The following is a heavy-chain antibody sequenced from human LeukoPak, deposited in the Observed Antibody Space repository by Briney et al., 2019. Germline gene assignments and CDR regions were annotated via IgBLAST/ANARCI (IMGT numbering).Heavy chain of an antibody. CDR2: IIPIFGTA. Sequence: GASVKVSCKASGGTFSSYAVSWVRQAPGQGLEWMGGIIPIFGTANYAQKFQGRVTITADKSTSTAYMELSSLRSEDTAVYYCARRIRGYSGYDYNNWFDPWGQGTLVTVSS. V-gene: IGHV1-69*06. D-gene: IGHD5-12*01. CDR1: GGTFSSYA. CDR3: ARRIRGYSGYDYNNWFDP. J-gene: IGHJ5*02.